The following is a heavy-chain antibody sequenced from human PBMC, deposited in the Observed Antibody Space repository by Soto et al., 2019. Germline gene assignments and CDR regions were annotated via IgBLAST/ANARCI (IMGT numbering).Heavy chain of an antibody. CDR3: AKGISSTRYYYMDV. D-gene: IGHD2-2*01. J-gene: IGHJ6*03. CDR2: ISGSGGSI. CDR1: GFTFSSYA. Sequence: PGGSLRLSCAASGFTFSSYAMSWVRQAPGKGLEWVSAISGSGGSIYYADSVKGRFTISRDNSKNTLYLQMNSLRAEDTAVHYCAKGISSTRYYYMDVWGKGTTVTVS. V-gene: IGHV3-23*01.